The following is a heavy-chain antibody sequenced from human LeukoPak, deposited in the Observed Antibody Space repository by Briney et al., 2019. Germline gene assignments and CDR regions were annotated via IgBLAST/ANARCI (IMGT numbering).Heavy chain of an antibody. J-gene: IGHJ4*02. Sequence: ASVKVSCKASGYTFTSYGISWVRQAPGQGLEWMGWISAYNGNTNYAQKLQGRVTMTTDTSTSTAYMELRSLGSDDTAVYYCARSDSSGYLTFFDYWGQGTLVTVSS. CDR2: ISAYNGNT. D-gene: IGHD3-22*01. CDR3: ARSDSSGYLTFFDY. CDR1: GYTFTSYG. V-gene: IGHV1-18*01.